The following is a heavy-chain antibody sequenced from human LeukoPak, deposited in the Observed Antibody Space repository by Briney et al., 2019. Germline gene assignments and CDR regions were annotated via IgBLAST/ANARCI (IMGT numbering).Heavy chain of an antibody. CDR2: VNTNTGNP. Sequence: ASVTVSCKDSGYTFTGYYMHWVRQAPGQGLEWMGWVNTNTGNPTYAQGFTGRFVFSLHTPVSTAYLQTSSLKAEDTAVYYCARVYYDFWSGYSSFGYWGQGTLFTVSS. D-gene: IGHD3-3*01. CDR1: GYTFTGYY. J-gene: IGHJ4*02. CDR3: ARVYYDFWSGYSSFGY. V-gene: IGHV7-4-1*02.